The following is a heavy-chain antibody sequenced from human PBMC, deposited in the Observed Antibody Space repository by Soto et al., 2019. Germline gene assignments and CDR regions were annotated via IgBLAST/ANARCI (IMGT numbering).Heavy chain of an antibody. CDR3: ERLVGPTSSDNWFDP. CDR1: GYTFFNYG. V-gene: IGHV1-18*01. CDR2: VSGYNGHT. Sequence: QVKLVQSGAEVRKPGASVKVSCKASGYTFFNYGITWVRQAPGQGLEWMGWVSGYNGHTNYAQKFEGRVTMTRDISTTTAYMELRNLRSDDTAVYYCERLVGPTSSDNWFDPWGQGTLVTVSS. J-gene: IGHJ5*02. D-gene: IGHD1-26*01.